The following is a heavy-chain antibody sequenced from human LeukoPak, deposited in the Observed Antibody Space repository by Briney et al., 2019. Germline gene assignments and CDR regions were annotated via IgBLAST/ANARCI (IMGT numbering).Heavy chain of an antibody. CDR3: ARDRSSGWYHFDY. Sequence: TSETLSLTCTVSGGSIISGGYYWSWIRQHPGKGLEWMGYIYYSGSTYYNPSLKSRVTISVDTSKNQFSLKLSSVTAADAAVYYCARDRSSGWYHFDYWGQGTLVTVSS. CDR1: GGSIISGGYY. CDR2: IYYSGST. V-gene: IGHV4-31*03. D-gene: IGHD6-19*01. J-gene: IGHJ4*02.